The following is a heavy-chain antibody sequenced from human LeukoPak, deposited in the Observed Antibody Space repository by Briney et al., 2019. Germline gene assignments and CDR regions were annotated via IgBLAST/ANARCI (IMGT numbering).Heavy chain of an antibody. Sequence: AGGSLRLSCAASGFTFSSYSMNWVRQAPGKGLEWVSSISSSSSYIYYADSVKGRFTISRDNAKNSLYLQMNSLRAEDTAVYYCARWGGYCSSTSCHWGRGTLVTVSS. CDR1: GFTFSSYS. D-gene: IGHD2-2*01. J-gene: IGHJ4*02. V-gene: IGHV3-21*01. CDR3: ARWGGYCSSTSCH. CDR2: ISSSSSYI.